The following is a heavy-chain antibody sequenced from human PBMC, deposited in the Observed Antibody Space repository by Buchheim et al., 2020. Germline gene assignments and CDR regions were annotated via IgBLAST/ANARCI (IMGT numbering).Heavy chain of an antibody. CDR2: INPNSGGT. CDR3: ARGEAMVIFGERGYYYYGMDV. CDR1: GYTFTGYY. V-gene: IGHV1-2*02. D-gene: IGHD5-18*01. J-gene: IGHJ6*02. Sequence: QVQLVQSGAEVKKPGASVKVSCKASGYTFTGYYMHWVRQAPGQGLEWMGWINPNSGGTNYAQKFQGRVTMTRDTSIRTAYMELSRLRSDDTAVYYCARGEAMVIFGERGYYYYGMDVWGQGTT.